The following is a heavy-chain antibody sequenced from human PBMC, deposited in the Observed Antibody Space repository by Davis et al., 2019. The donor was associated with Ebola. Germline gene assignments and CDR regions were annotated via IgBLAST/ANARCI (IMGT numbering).Heavy chain of an antibody. V-gene: IGHV3-23*01. CDR2: IVGSGGTP. J-gene: IGHJ4*02. CDR1: GFTFSSYA. CDR3: AKGWKQLWFNY. Sequence: PGGSLRLSCTASGFTFSSYAMSWVRQAPGKGLEWVSCIVGSGGTPYYADSSEGRFTISRDNSKNTLYLQMNSLRAEDTAVYYCAKGWKQLWFNYWGQGTLVTVSS. D-gene: IGHD5-18*01.